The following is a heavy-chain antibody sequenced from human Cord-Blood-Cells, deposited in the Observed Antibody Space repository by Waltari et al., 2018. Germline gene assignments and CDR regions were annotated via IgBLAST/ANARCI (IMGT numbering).Heavy chain of an antibody. D-gene: IGHD6-6*01. CDR1: GGSFSGYY. V-gene: IGHV4-34*01. J-gene: IGHJ4*02. Sequence: QVQLQQWGAGLLKPSATLSLTCAVYGGSFSGYYWSWIRQPPGKGLEWIGEINHSGSTNYNPSLKSRVTISVDTSKNQFSLKLGSVTAADTAVYYCARSVGSSTDYWGQGTLVTVSS. CDR2: INHSGST. CDR3: ARSVGSSTDY.